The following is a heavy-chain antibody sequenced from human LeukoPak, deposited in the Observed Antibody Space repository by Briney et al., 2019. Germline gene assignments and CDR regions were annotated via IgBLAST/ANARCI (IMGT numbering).Heavy chain of an antibody. D-gene: IGHD3-3*01. J-gene: IGHJ4*02. CDR1: GGSISSGGYY. V-gene: IGHV4-39*01. CDR2: IYYSGST. CDR3: ARQGDFWSGYPSDY. Sequence: SQTLSLTCTVSGGSISSGGYYWGWIRQPPGKGLEWIGSIYYSGSTYYNPSLKSRVTISVDTSKNQFSLKLRSVSDADTAVYYCARQGDFWSGYPSDYWGQGTLVTVSS.